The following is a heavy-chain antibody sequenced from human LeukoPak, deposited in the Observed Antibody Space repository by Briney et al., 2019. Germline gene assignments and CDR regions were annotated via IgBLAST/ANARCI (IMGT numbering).Heavy chain of an antibody. V-gene: IGHV3-13*01. CDR3: VRQQTPHGNFDY. Sequence: GGSLRLSCATSGFTLSSYAMHWVRQATGKGLEWVSAIGTAGDTYYPGSVKGRFTISRENAKNSLSLQMNSLRAEDTAVYYCVRQQTPHGNFDYWGQGTLVTVSS. CDR1: GFTLSSYA. J-gene: IGHJ4*02. CDR2: IGTAGDT. D-gene: IGHD1-26*01.